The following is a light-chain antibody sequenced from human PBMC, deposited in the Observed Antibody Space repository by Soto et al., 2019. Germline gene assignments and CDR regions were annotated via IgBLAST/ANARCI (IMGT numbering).Light chain of an antibody. CDR3: QQYGSSPYT. Sequence: EIVLTQSPGTLSLSPGERATLSCRASQSVSSDYLAWYQQKPDQAPRLLLYGATNRTAGIPDRFSGSGSGTDFTLTISRLEPEDFAVYSCQQYGSSPYTFGQGTKLEI. V-gene: IGKV3-20*01. CDR2: GAT. J-gene: IGKJ2*01. CDR1: QSVSSDY.